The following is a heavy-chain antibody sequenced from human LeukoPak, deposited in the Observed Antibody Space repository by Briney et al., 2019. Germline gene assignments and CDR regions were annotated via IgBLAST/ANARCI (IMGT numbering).Heavy chain of an antibody. D-gene: IGHD3-3*01. Sequence: QPGGSLRLSCAASEFTFSSYAMSWVRQAPGKGLEWVSTISGSGGSTYYADSVKGRFTISRGNSKDTLYLQMNSLRVEDTAVYYCASKRFLDYWGQGTLVTVSS. CDR1: EFTFSSYA. CDR2: ISGSGGST. J-gene: IGHJ4*02. V-gene: IGHV3-23*01. CDR3: ASKRFLDY.